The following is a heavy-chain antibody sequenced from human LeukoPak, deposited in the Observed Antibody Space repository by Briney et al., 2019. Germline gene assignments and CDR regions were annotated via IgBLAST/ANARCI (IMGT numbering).Heavy chain of an antibody. CDR3: AKVHTSSWSH. D-gene: IGHD2-2*01. V-gene: IGHV3-23*01. CDR2: ISGSGGDT. Sequence: PGGSLRLSCAASGFPFSTYAMSWVRQAPGKGLEWVSVISGSGGDTYYADSVKGRFTISRDNSKNTLYLQMTSLRAEDTAVYFCAKVHTSSWSHWGQGTLVTVSS. CDR1: GFPFSTYA. J-gene: IGHJ4*02.